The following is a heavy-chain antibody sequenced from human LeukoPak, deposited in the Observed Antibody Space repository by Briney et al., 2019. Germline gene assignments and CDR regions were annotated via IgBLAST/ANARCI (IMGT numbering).Heavy chain of an antibody. CDR2: ISAYNGNT. CDR1: GYTFTSYG. CDR3: ARGVGYCSSTSCSKVGYYFDF. D-gene: IGHD2-2*01. V-gene: IGHV1-18*01. Sequence: ASVNVSCKASGYTFTSYGISWVRQAPGQGLEWMGWISAYNGNTNYAQKLQGRVTMTTDTSTSTAYMELRSLRSDDTAVYYCARGVGYCSSTSCSKVGYYFDFWGLGTLLTVSS. J-gene: IGHJ4*02.